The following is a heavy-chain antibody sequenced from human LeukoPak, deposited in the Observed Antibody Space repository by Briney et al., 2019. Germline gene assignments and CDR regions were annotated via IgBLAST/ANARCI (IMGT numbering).Heavy chain of an antibody. J-gene: IGHJ6*02. V-gene: IGHV4-59*06. CDR2: IYHSGST. D-gene: IGHD6-13*01. CDR3: ARVYSSSRMDV. Sequence: SETLSLTCTVSGGSISSYYWSWIRQHPGKGLEWIGYIYHSGSTYYNPSLKSRVTISVDTSKNQFSLKLSSVTAADTAVYYCARVYSSSRMDVWGQGTTVTVSS. CDR1: GGSISSYY.